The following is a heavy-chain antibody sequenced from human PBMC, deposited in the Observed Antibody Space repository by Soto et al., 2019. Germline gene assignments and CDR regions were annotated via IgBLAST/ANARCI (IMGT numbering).Heavy chain of an antibody. CDR1: GSNPGSYG. D-gene: IGHD1-1*01. V-gene: IGHV3-74*01. Sequence: EVQLVESGGGLVQPGGSWRLSVQASGSNPGSYGRHWVRQAPGKGLVWVSRINDYGTTINYAESVEGRFTISRDDAKSEVYLQMNNLRAEDTAVYYCARGGLEPFDYWGQGALVTVSS. J-gene: IGHJ4*02. CDR2: INDYGTTI. CDR3: ARGGLEPFDY.